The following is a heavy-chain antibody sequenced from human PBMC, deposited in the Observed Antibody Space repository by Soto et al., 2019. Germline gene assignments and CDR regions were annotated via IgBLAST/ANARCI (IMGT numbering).Heavy chain of an antibody. D-gene: IGHD3-10*01. CDR1: GYTFTSYA. CDR2: INVGNGNT. V-gene: IGHV1-3*01. Sequence: ASVKVSCKASGYTFTSYAMHWVRQAPGQGLEWMGWINVGNGNTKYSQKLQGRVTITRDASASTVYMELNSLRSEDTAVYYCVRDLGYYGSGSYFVYWGQGALVTVSS. J-gene: IGHJ4*02. CDR3: VRDLGYYGSGSYFVY.